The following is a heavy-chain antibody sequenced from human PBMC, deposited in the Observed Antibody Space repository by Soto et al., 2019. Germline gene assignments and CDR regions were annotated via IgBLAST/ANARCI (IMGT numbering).Heavy chain of an antibody. J-gene: IGHJ4*02. CDR2: IYYSGST. V-gene: IGHV4-31*03. Sequence: PSETLSLTCTVSGGSISSGGYYWSWIRQHPGKGLEWIGYIYYSGSTYYNTSLKSRVTISVDTYKNQFSLKLSSVTAADTAVYYCARGRGAAAGHGYYFDYWGQGTLVTVSS. CDR1: GGSISSGGYY. D-gene: IGHD6-13*01. CDR3: ARGRGAAAGHGYYFDY.